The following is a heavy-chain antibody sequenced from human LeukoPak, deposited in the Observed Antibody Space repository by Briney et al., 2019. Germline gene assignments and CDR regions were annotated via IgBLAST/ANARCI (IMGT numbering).Heavy chain of an antibody. V-gene: IGHV3-23*01. D-gene: IGHD2-15*01. CDR1: GFTFSSYA. Sequence: GGSLRLSCAASGFTFSSYAMSWVRQAPGKGLEWVSAISGSGGSTYYADSVKGRFTISRDNSKNTLYLQMNSLRAEDTAVYYRAKDTNYDIVVEYFQHWGQGTLVTVSS. CDR3: AKDTNYDIVVEYFQH. CDR2: ISGSGGST. J-gene: IGHJ1*01.